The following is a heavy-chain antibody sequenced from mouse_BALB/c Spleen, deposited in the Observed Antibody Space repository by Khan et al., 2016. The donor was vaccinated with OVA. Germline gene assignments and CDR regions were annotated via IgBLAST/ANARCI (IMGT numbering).Heavy chain of an antibody. J-gene: IGHJ2*01. CDR1: GFTFSSYG. V-gene: IGHV5-17*02. Sequence: EVELVESGGDLVQPGGSRKLSCAASGFTFSSYGMHWVRQAPEKGLEWVAYISGDSNTIYYADTVKGRFTISRDNPRNTLFLQMTSLMSEDTAMYYCATSYFYGYYFDYWGPGTTLTVSS. CDR3: ATSYFYGYYFDY. CDR2: ISGDSNTI. D-gene: IGHD1-1*01.